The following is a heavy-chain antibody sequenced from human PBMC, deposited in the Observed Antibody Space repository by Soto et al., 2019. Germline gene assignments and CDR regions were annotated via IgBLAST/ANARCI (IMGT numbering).Heavy chain of an antibody. J-gene: IGHJ6*02. V-gene: IGHV4-31*03. CDR3: ARDFVFRYYGSGSSDWNYYGMDV. D-gene: IGHD3-10*01. Sequence: SETLSLTCTVSGGSISSGGYYWSWIRQHPGKGLEWIGYIYYSGSTYYNPSLKSRVTISVDTSKNQFSLKLSSVTAADTAVYYCARDFVFRYYGSGSSDWNYYGMDVWGQGTTVTVSS. CDR1: GGSISSGGYY. CDR2: IYYSGST.